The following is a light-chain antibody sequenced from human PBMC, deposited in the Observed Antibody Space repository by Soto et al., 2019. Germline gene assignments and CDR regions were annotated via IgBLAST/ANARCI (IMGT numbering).Light chain of an antibody. Sequence: EIVLTQSPATLSLSPGERATLSCRASQSVSSYLAWYQQKPGQAPRLLIYDASNRATGIPARFSGSGSGTDFTLTISSLEPEDFAVYYCQQRSNWPPTTFGQGTKVELK. CDR2: DAS. CDR3: QQRSNWPPTT. CDR1: QSVSSY. V-gene: IGKV3-11*01. J-gene: IGKJ1*01.